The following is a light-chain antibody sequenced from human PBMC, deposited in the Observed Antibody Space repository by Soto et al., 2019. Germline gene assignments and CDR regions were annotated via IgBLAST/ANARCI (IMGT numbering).Light chain of an antibody. CDR1: QSVSSH. J-gene: IGKJ5*01. V-gene: IGKV3-15*01. Sequence: EIVVTQSPDTLFVSLGEGATLSCRASQSVSSHLAWYQHKPGQAPRLLIYGASTRASGIPARFSGSGSETDFTLTISSLQSEDSAVYYCQQYHNWPPITFGQGTRLEIK. CDR2: GAS. CDR3: QQYHNWPPIT.